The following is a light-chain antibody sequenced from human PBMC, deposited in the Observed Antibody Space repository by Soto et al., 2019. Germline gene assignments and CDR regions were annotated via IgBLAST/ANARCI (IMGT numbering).Light chain of an antibody. J-gene: IGKJ5*01. CDR3: LHSKSYPIT. CDR1: QTVSSS. CDR2: AAS. V-gene: IGKV1-9*01. Sequence: DIQLTQSPSFLSASAGDRVTVTCRASQTVSSSLAWYQEKPGKAPKLLIYAASSLQNGVSSRFSGSGSGTEFTLTISSLQPEDVATYYFLHSKSYPITFGQGTRLEIQ.